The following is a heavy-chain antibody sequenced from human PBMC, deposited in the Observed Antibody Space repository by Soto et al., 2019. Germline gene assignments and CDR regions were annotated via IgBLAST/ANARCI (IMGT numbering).Heavy chain of an antibody. Sequence: PSETLSLTCAVYGGSFSGYYWSWIRQPPGKGLEWIGEINHSGSTNYNPSLKSRVTISVDTSKNQFSLKLSSVTAADTAVYYCAREPLNVLRYFDWPFDYWGQGTLVTVS. CDR1: GGSFSGYY. V-gene: IGHV4-34*01. D-gene: IGHD3-9*01. J-gene: IGHJ4*02. CDR3: AREPLNVLRYFDWPFDY. CDR2: INHSGST.